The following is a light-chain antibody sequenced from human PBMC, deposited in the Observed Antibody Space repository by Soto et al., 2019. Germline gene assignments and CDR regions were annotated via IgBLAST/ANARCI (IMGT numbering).Light chain of an antibody. Sequence: DIQMTQSPSSVSASVGDRVTITCRASQAISTWLAWYQQKPGKAPKLLVYSASSLQTGVPSRFSGSGSGTDFHLTISSLQPEDFATYYCQQADSFPFTFGQGTRLEI. V-gene: IGKV1-12*01. J-gene: IGKJ5*01. CDR2: SAS. CDR3: QQADSFPFT. CDR1: QAISTW.